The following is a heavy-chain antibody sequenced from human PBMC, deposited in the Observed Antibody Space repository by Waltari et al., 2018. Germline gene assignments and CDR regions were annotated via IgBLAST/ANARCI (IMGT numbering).Heavy chain of an antibody. CDR2: ITAYNGNT. V-gene: IGHV1-18*04. J-gene: IGHJ4*02. CDR3: AREGYYGDYFDY. CDR1: GYTFTSYT. Sequence: QVHLVQSGAEVKKPGASVNVSCKASGYTFTSYTISWVRQAPGQGLEWMGWITAYNGNTNYALKFQGRVTMTTDTSTSTAYRQLRSLISDDTAVYYCAREGYYGDYFDYWGQGTLVTVSS. D-gene: IGHD4-17*01.